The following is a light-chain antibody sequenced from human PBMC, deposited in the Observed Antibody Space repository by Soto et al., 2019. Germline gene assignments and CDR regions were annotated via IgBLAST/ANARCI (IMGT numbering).Light chain of an antibody. CDR2: DAS. V-gene: IGKV3-11*01. Sequence: EIVLTQSPATLSLSPGERATLSCRASQSISNYLAWYQHRPGQAPRLLIYDASTRATGIPARFSGSGSGTDFTLTTSSLEPEDFAVYFCQLRSNWPPTWTFGHGTKVEIK. CDR3: QLRSNWPPTWT. CDR1: QSISNY. J-gene: IGKJ1*01.